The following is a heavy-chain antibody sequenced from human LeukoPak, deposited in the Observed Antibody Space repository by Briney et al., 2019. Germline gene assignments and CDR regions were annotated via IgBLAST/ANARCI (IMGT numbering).Heavy chain of an antibody. D-gene: IGHD5-12*01. Sequence: GGSLRLSCAASGFTFSDYWMTWVRQAPGKGLEWVAHIKQDGSEKYYVDSVKGRFTISRDNAKNLVYLQMNSLRAEDTAVYYCASERGYSGYFDYWGQGTLVTVSS. J-gene: IGHJ4*02. CDR3: ASERGYSGYFDY. V-gene: IGHV3-7*01. CDR2: IKQDGSEK. CDR1: GFTFSDYW.